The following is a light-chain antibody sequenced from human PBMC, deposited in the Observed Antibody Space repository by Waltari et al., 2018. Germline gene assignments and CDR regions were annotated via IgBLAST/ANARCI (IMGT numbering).Light chain of an antibody. CDR3: QQFRA. V-gene: IGKV1-13*02. CDR2: GAS. Sequence: AIQLTQSPSSLSASVGDRVTITCRASQGISSALAWYQQKPGKAPKLLIYGASSLESGFPSRFSGSGSGTDFTLTISSLQPEDFATYYCQQFRAFGPGTKVDIK. J-gene: IGKJ3*01. CDR1: QGISSA.